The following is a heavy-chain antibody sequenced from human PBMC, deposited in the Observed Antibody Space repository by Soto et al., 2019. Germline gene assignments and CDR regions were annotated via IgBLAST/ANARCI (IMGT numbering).Heavy chain of an antibody. Sequence: QLQLQESGSGLVKPSQTLSLTCAVSGGSISSGGYSWSWIRQPPGKGLEWIGYIYHSGSTYYNPSLKSRVTISVARSKNQFSLKLSSVTAADTAVYYCARGKFLLRFLEWDYWGQGTLVTVSS. CDR1: GGSISSGGYS. CDR3: ARGKFLLRFLEWDY. D-gene: IGHD3-3*01. V-gene: IGHV4-30-2*01. CDR2: IYHSGST. J-gene: IGHJ4*02.